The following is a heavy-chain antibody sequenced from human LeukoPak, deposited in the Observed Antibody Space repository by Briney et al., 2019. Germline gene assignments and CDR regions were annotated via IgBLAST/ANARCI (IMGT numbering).Heavy chain of an antibody. V-gene: IGHV3-23*01. CDR2: IRGSWGST. J-gene: IGHJ4*02. Sequence: GGTLRLSCAVSGFSFSSYAMGCVLDTPGEGPEVVSAIRGSWGSTLYADSEKGRFPISRDNSKNTLYLQMNSLRAEDTAVYYCAKRGCREGGSSTSCHHVADYWGQGTLVTVSS. D-gene: IGHD2-2*01. CDR3: AKRGCREGGSSTSCHHVADY. CDR1: GFSFSSYA.